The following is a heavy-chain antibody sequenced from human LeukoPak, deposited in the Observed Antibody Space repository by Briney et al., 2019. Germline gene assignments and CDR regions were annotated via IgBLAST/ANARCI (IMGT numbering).Heavy chain of an antibody. CDR2: VDVHGQGT. D-gene: IGHD2-2*03. Sequence: GGSLRLSCAASGFTFSSYWMHWVRQAPGKGPVWVSRVDVHGQGTAYADSVKGRFTISRDNARNTLSLQLNNLRVEDTAIYYCARASWISTADAVCWGQGTQVTVSS. CDR1: GFTFSSYW. V-gene: IGHV3-74*01. CDR3: ARASWISTADAVC. J-gene: IGHJ4*02.